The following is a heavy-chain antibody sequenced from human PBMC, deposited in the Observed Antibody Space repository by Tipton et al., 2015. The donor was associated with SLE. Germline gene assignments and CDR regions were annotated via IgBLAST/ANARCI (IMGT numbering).Heavy chain of an antibody. V-gene: IGHV4-38-2*01. D-gene: IGHD2-15*01. Sequence: LRLSCAVSGDSLISDYFWGWIRQPPGKGLEWIGNIFHTGTTYSTPSLKSRITISVDASNNQVSLRLRSGTAADTAVYFCARATGGSAADAFHICGQGTMVTVSS. CDR1: GDSLISDYF. CDR3: ARATGGSAADAFHI. J-gene: IGHJ3*02. CDR2: IFHTGTT.